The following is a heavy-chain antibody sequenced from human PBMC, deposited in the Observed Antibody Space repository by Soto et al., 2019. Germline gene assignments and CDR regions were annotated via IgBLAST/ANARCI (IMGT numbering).Heavy chain of an antibody. V-gene: IGHV3-49*03. J-gene: IGHJ4*02. D-gene: IGHD3-10*01. CDR3: TRWKKYYGSAYFDY. Sequence: HPGGSLRLSCAASGLTFGDYAMSWFRKAPGKGLEWVGFIRSKAYGGTTEYAASVKGRFTISRDDSKSIAYLQMNSLKTEDTAVYYCTRWKKYYGSAYFDYWGQGTLVTVSS. CDR1: GLTFGDYA. CDR2: IRSKAYGGTT.